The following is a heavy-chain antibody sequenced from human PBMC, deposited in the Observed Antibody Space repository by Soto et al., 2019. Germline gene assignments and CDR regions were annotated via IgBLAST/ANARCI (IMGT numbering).Heavy chain of an antibody. CDR3: AKDSWAIFGVPAGEYYAMDV. V-gene: IGHV3-23*01. D-gene: IGHD3-3*01. Sequence: GGSLRLSCVASGFTFDNYAMSWVRQAPGKGLEWVSAISGSGGTTYYSDSAKGRFTVSRDNSKNTVYLQMNELIVEDAAEYFCAKDSWAIFGVPAGEYYAMDVWGQGTTVTVSS. CDR1: GFTFDNYA. CDR2: ISGSGGTT. J-gene: IGHJ6*02.